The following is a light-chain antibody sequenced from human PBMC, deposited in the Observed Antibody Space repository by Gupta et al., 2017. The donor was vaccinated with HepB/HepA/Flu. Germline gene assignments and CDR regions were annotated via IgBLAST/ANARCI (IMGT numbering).Light chain of an antibody. V-gene: IGLV2-14*03. CDR3: SSYTTTTTLV. CDR1: SSDVGGYNY. J-gene: IGLJ2*01. CDR2: DVN. Sequence: QSALTQPASVSGSPGQSITISCTGTSSDVGGYNYVSWYQQYPGKAPKLIIYDVNNRPSGVSNRFSGSKSGNTASLTISGLQAEDEAGYYCSSYTTTTTLVFGGGTKLTVL.